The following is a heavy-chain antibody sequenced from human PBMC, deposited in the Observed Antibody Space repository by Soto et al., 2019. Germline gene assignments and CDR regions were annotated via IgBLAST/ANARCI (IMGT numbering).Heavy chain of an antibody. CDR2: INHSGST. D-gene: IGHD1-1*01. CDR1: GGSFSGYY. V-gene: IGHV4-34*01. Sequence: PSATLSLTCAVYGGSFSGYYWSWIRQPPGKGLEWIGEINHSGSTNYNPSLKSRVTISVDTSKNQFSLKLSSVTAADTAVYDCALSNPTYYYEGMEVLGQGTTVT. CDR3: ALSNPTYYYEGMEV. J-gene: IGHJ6*02.